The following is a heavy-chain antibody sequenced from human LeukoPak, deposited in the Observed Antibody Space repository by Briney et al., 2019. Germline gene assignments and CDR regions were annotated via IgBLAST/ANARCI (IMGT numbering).Heavy chain of an antibody. CDR3: ARALWSGPVYYGMDV. CDR1: GFTFTNYN. Sequence: GGSLRLSCAASGFTFTNYNFYWVRQAPGRGLEWVSSISSTSSHIYYADSMKGRFTISRGNAKNSLYLQMNSLRAEDTAVYYCARALWSGPVYYGMDVWGQGTTVTVSS. CDR2: ISSTSSHI. J-gene: IGHJ6*02. V-gene: IGHV3-21*06. D-gene: IGHD3-10*01.